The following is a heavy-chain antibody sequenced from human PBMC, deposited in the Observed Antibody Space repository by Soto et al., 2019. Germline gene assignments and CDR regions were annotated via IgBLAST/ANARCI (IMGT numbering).Heavy chain of an antibody. J-gene: IGHJ4*02. Sequence: GESLKISCKGSGYSFTSYWIGWVRQMPGKGLEWMGIIYPGDSDTRYSPSFQGQVTISADKSISTAYLQWSSLKASDTAMYYCARHPRTPGVRGAPFDYWAREPWSPSPQ. CDR2: IYPGDSDT. D-gene: IGHD3-10*01. V-gene: IGHV5-51*01. CDR3: ARHPRTPGVRGAPFDY. CDR1: GYSFTSYW.